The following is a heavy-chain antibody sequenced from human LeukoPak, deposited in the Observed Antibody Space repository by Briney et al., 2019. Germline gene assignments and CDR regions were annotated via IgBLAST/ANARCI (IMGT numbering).Heavy chain of an antibody. V-gene: IGHV4-34*01. D-gene: IGHD6-13*01. Sequence: SETLSLTCAVYGGSFSGYYWSWIRQPPGKGLEWIGEINHSGSTNYNPSLKSRVTISVDTSRNQFSLKLSSVTAADTAVYYCARPGIAREDRGTFDYWGQGTLVTASS. CDR2: INHSGST. CDR3: ARPGIAREDRGTFDY. CDR1: GGSFSGYY. J-gene: IGHJ4*02.